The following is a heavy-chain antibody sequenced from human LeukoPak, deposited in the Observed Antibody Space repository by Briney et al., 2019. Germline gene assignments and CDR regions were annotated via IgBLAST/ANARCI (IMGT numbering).Heavy chain of an antibody. CDR2: IYTSGST. CDR1: GGSISSYY. CDR3: ARDRGPYGSVNWFDP. V-gene: IGHV4-4*07. D-gene: IGHD3-10*01. Sequence: PSETLSLTCTVSGGSISSYYWSWIRQPAGKGLEWIGLIYTSGSTNYNPSLKSRVTMSVDTSKNQFSLKLSSVTAADTAVYYCARDRGPYGSVNWFDPWGQGTLVTVSS. J-gene: IGHJ5*02.